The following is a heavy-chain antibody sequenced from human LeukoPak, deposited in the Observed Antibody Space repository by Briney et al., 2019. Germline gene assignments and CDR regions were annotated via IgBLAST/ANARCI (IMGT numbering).Heavy chain of an antibody. CDR1: GFTFDDYA. Sequence: GGSLRLSCAASGFTFDDYAMHWVRQAPGKGLEWVSLISGDGGSTYYADSVKGRFTISRDNSKNSLYLQMNSLRTEDTALYYSAKDILYYFGSACYYNGRYGMDVWGQGTTVTVSS. D-gene: IGHD3-10*01. CDR3: AKDILYYFGSACYYNGRYGMDV. V-gene: IGHV3-43*02. J-gene: IGHJ6*02. CDR2: ISGDGGST.